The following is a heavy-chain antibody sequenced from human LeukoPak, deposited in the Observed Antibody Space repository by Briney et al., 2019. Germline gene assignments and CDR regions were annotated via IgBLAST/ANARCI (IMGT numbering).Heavy chain of an antibody. J-gene: IGHJ4*02. CDR2: INHSGST. V-gene: IGHV4-30-2*01. Sequence: SQTLSLTCAVSGGSISSGGYSWSWIRQPPGKGLEWIGYINHSGSTYYNPSLKSRVTISIDTSKNQFSLKLSFVTAADTAVYYCARGHGSGSLGSFDYWGQGTLVTVSS. CDR1: GGSISSGGYS. CDR3: ARGHGSGSLGSFDY. D-gene: IGHD6-19*01.